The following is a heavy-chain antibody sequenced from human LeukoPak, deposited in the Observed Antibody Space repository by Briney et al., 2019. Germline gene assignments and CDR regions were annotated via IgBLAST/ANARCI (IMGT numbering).Heavy chain of an antibody. J-gene: IGHJ4*02. CDR3: ASGVAAAGSYYFDY. D-gene: IGHD6-13*01. V-gene: IGHV6-1*01. Sequence: SQTLSLTCAISGDSFSINSAAWNWIRQSPSRGLEWLGRTYQRSKWYNDYAVSVKSRITINPDISKNQFSLKLSSVTAADTAVYYCASGVAAAGSYYFDYWGQGTLVTVSS. CDR2: TYQRSKWYN. CDR1: GDSFSINSAA.